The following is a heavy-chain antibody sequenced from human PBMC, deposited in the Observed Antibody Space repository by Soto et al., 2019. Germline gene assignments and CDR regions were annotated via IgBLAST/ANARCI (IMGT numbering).Heavy chain of an antibody. D-gene: IGHD6-19*01. J-gene: IGHJ3*02. V-gene: IGHV3-30*18. CDR2: ISYDGSNN. Sequence: GGSLRLSCAASGFTFSTYAMHWVRQAPGKGLEWVAMISYDGSNNYYADSVKGRFTISRDNSKNTLYLQMNSLTDEDTAVYYCAKGRGQWQYGDAFDIWGQGTMVTVSS. CDR3: AKGRGQWQYGDAFDI. CDR1: GFTFSTYA.